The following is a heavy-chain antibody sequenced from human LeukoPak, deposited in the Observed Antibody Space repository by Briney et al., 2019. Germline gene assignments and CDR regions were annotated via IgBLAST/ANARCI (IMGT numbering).Heavy chain of an antibody. CDR1: GFTFSSYW. CDR2: IKQDGSEK. V-gene: IGHV3-7*01. D-gene: IGHD3-10*01. J-gene: IGHJ4*02. CDR3: ARESAVLPPHFDY. Sequence: GGSLRLSCAASGFTFSSYWMSWVRQAPGKGLEWVANIKQDGSEKYYVDSVKGRFTISRDNAKNSLYLQMNSLRAEDTAVYYCARESAVLPPHFDYWGQGTLVTVSS.